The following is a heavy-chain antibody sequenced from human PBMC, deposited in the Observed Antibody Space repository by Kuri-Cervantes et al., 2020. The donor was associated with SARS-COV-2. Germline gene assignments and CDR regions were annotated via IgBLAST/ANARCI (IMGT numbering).Heavy chain of an antibody. J-gene: IGHJ2*01. CDR1: GFTFSSYS. CDR2: ISSSSSTI. V-gene: IGHV3-48*01. CDR3: AKDDYSGYWYFDL. D-gene: IGHD4-11*01. Sequence: GESLKISCAASGFTFSSYSMNWVRQAPGKGLEWVSYISSSSSTIYYADSVKGRFTISRDNSKNTLYLQMNSLRAEDTAVYYCAKDDYSGYWYFDLWGRGTLVTVSS.